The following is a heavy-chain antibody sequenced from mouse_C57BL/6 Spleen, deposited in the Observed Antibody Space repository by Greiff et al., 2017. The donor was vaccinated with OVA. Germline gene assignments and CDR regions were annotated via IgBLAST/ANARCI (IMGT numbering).Heavy chain of an antibody. CDR1: GFAFSSYW. CDR2: IYTGDGDT. J-gene: IGHJ3*01. V-gene: IGHV1-82*01. CDR3: GEADESAVAD. D-gene: IGHD6-1*01. Sequence: VQLQQSGPDLVKPGASVKLSCKASGFAFSSYWMNWVKQRPGKGLEWIGWIYTGDGDTNYTGTFKGKATVTADKSSSTAYMQLSSLTSDDSAVYFGGEADESAVADWGQGTLVTVS.